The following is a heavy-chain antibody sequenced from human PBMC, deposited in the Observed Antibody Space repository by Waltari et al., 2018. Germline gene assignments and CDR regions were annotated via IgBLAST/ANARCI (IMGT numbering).Heavy chain of an antibody. V-gene: IGHV4-59*11. Sequence: QVQLQESGPGLVKPSETLSLTCTVSGGSISSHYWRWIRQPPGKGLEWIGYIYYSGSTNYNPSLKSRVTISVDTSKNQFSLKLSSVTAADTAVYYCARDGRPQGLSGFDYWGQGTLVTVSS. J-gene: IGHJ4*02. CDR2: IYYSGST. D-gene: IGHD2-15*01. CDR3: ARDGRPQGLSGFDY. CDR1: GGSISSHY.